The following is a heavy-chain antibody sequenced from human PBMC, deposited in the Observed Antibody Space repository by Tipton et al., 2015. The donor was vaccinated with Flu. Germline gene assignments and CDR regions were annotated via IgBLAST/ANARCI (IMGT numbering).Heavy chain of an antibody. CDR2: MNPNSGNT. V-gene: IGHV1-8*01. CDR1: GYTFTSYD. CDR3: ARVLRKFSSSWYGLGY. J-gene: IGHJ4*02. Sequence: QVQLVQSRPEVKKPGASVKVSCKASGYTFTSYDINWVRQATGQGLEWMGWMNPNSGNTGYAQKFQGRVTMTRNTSISTAYMELSSLRSEDTAVYYCARVLRKFSSSWYGLGYWGQGTLVTVSS. D-gene: IGHD6-13*01.